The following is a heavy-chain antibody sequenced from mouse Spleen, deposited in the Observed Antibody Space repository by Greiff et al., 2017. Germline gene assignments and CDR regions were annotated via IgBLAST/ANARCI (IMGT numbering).Heavy chain of an antibody. Sequence: VQLMESGPGLVKPSQSLSLTCSVTGYSITSGYYWNWIRQFPGNKLEWMGYISYDGSNNYNPSLKNRISITRDTSKNQFFLKLNSVTTEDTATYYCARDSLFAYWGQGTLVTVSA. CDR3: ARDSLFAY. J-gene: IGHJ3*01. CDR2: ISYDGSN. D-gene: IGHD6-1*01. CDR1: GYSITSGYY. V-gene: IGHV3-6*01.